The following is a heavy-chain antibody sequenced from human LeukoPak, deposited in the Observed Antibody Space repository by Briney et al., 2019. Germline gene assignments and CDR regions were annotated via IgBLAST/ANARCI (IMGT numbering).Heavy chain of an antibody. V-gene: IGHV4-39*07. J-gene: IGHJ4*02. CDR1: GGSISSSGYY. CDR3: AGDNVVDATSGIDY. CDR2: VSYSGST. Sequence: SETLSLTCNVSGGSISSSGYYWAWIRQPPGKGLEWIGSVSYSGSTYYSPSLKSRVTISLDTSKNQFSLKLSSVTAADTAVYYCAGDNVVDATSGIDYWGQGTLVTVSS. D-gene: IGHD2-15*01.